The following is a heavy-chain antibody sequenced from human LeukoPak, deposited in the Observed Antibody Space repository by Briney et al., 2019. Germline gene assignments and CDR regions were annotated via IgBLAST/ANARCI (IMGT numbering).Heavy chain of an antibody. CDR3: ARGYSSGWHTVYYYYGMDV. D-gene: IGHD6-19*01. J-gene: IGHJ6*02. CDR2: SYHSGGT. V-gene: IGHV4-38-2*02. Sequence: SETLSLTCTVSGYSIRSGYYWAWIRQPPGKGLEWIGSSYHSGGTDYNPSLKSRITISVDTSKNQFSLKLSSVTAADTAVYYCARGYSSGWHTVYYYYGMDVWGQGTTVTVSS. CDR1: GYSIRSGYY.